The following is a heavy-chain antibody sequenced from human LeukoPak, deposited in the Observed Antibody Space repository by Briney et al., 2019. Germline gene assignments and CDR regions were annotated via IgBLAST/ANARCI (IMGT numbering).Heavy chain of an antibody. V-gene: IGHV3-48*01. CDR3: AAQSGSGSNYPDY. D-gene: IGHD3-10*01. CDR2: ISSGSSAI. CDR1: GFTFSSYS. Sequence: PGGSLRLSCAASGFTFSSYSMNWVRQAPGKGLEWISYISSGSSAIYYADSVKGRFTISRDNAKNSLYLQTNSLRAEDTAVCSCAAQSGSGSNYPDYWGQGTLVTVSS. J-gene: IGHJ4*02.